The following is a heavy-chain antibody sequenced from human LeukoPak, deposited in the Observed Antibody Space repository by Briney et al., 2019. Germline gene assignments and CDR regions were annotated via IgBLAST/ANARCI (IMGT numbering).Heavy chain of an antibody. CDR3: ISGHCSGTTCST. J-gene: IGHJ5*02. CDR2: IKGTTVGGAA. D-gene: IGHD2-2*01. Sequence: GGSLRLSCAASGFTFSNVWMSWVRQAPGKGLEWVGRIKGTTVGGAADYAAPVKGRFTISRDESKNTLYLQMNTLTSEDTAVYYCISGHCSGTTCSTWGQGTLVTVSS. V-gene: IGHV3-15*01. CDR1: GFTFSNVW.